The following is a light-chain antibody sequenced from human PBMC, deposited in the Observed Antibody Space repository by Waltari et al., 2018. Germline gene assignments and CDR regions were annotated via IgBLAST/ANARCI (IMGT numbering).Light chain of an antibody. V-gene: IGKV3-20*01. J-gene: IGKJ1*01. CDR2: GTS. Sequence: EIVLTQSPGTLSLSPGERATLSCRASQSLRIRSVAWYQQRPGQAPRLLIYGTSTRAPGIADRFSGSWSGTDFTLAIGRLDPEDFALYYCQQYDDSPTCGQGTKVEMK. CDR3: QQYDDSPT. CDR1: QSLRIRS.